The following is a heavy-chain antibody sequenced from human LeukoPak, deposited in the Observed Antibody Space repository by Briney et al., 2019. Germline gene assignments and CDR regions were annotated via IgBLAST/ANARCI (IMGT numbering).Heavy chain of an antibody. CDR2: IYYSWIT. J-gene: IGHJ4*02. Sequence: SDTLSLICTVSGGSISSYYRRWIRQPPAKGLEGIGSIYYSWITYYNPSLRSQVTLSVDTSKNQFSLKLSSVTAADTAVYYCARQNDILTGYYDYWGQGTLVTVSS. CDR3: ARQNDILTGYYDY. D-gene: IGHD3-9*01. CDR1: GGSISSYY. V-gene: IGHV4-59*04.